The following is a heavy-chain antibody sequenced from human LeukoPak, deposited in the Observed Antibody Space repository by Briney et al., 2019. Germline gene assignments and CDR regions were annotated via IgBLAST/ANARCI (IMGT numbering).Heavy chain of an antibody. CDR3: ARDQFGSSGWFDY. CDR2: ISSSGSTI. D-gene: IGHD6-19*01. CDR1: GFTFSSYE. V-gene: IGHV3-48*03. Sequence: GGSLRLSCAASGFTFSSYEMNWVRQAPGKGLEWVSYISSSGSTIYYADSVKGRFTISRDNAKNSLYLQMNSLRAEDTAVYYCARDQFGSSGWFDYWGQGTLVTVSS. J-gene: IGHJ4*02.